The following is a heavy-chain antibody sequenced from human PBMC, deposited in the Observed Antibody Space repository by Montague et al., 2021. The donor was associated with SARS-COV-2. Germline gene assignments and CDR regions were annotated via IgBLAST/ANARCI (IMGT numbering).Heavy chain of an antibody. V-gene: IGHV3-53*01. CDR1: GFTVSGNY. CDR3: ARNPYGVVI. CDR2: IYSGGST. J-gene: IGHJ4*02. Sequence: SLRLSCAASGFTVSGNYMSWVRQAPGKGLEWVSVIYSGGSTYYSDSVKDRLTISRDNSKNKLYLQMNSLRADDTAVYYSARNPYGVVIWGQGTLVTVSS. D-gene: IGHD3-3*01.